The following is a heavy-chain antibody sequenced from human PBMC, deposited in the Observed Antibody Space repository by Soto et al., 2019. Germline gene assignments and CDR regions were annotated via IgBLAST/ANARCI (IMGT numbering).Heavy chain of an antibody. CDR1: GFTFSSYA. V-gene: IGHV3-30-3*01. CDR2: ISYDGSNK. J-gene: IGHJ4*02. Sequence: QVQLVESGGGVVQPGRSLRLSCAASGFTFSSYAMHWVRQAPGKGLEWVAVISYDGSNKYYADSVKGRFTISRDNSKKTLYLQMNSLRAEDTAVYYCARELLWFGEFAYFDYWGQGTLVTVSS. D-gene: IGHD3-10*01. CDR3: ARELLWFGEFAYFDY.